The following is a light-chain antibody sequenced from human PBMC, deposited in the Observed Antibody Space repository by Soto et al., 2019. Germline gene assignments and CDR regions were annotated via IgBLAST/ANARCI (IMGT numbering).Light chain of an antibody. CDR1: SSDVGPYNY. CDR3: YSYGGTYYV. J-gene: IGLJ1*01. CDR2: DVS. Sequence: QSVLTQPRSVPGSPGQSVTISCTGTSSDVGPYNYVSWYRQHPGKAPKLMIYDVSKRPSGVPDRFSASKSGHTASLTISGLQAEDEADYYCYSYGGTYYVFGPGPKVTVL. V-gene: IGLV2-11*01.